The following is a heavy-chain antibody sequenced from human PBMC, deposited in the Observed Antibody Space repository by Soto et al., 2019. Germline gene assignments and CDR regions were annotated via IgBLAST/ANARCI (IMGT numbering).Heavy chain of an antibody. CDR2: IYPGDSDT. V-gene: IGHV5-51*01. CDR3: ARHGAIVLNDFGYYYGMDV. D-gene: IGHD2-8*01. CDR1: GYSFTSYW. Sequence: GESLKISCKGSGYSFTSYWIGWVRQMPGKGLEWMGIIYPGDSDTRYSPSFQGQVTISADKSISTAYLQWSSLKASDTAMYYCARHGAIVLNDFGYYYGMDVWGQGTTVTVSS. J-gene: IGHJ6*02.